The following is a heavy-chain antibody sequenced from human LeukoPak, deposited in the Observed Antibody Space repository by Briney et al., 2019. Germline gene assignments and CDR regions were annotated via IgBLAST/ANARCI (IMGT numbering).Heavy chain of an antibody. CDR2: MNPNSGNT. D-gene: IGHD5-12*01. Sequence: ASVKVSCKASGYTFTSYDINWVRQATGQGLEWMGWMNPNSGNTGYAQKFQGRVTMTRNTYISTAYMELSSLRSEDTAVYYCARGPWEIVEEDYWGQGTLVTVSS. CDR1: GYTFTSYD. J-gene: IGHJ4*02. CDR3: ARGPWEIVEEDY. V-gene: IGHV1-8*01.